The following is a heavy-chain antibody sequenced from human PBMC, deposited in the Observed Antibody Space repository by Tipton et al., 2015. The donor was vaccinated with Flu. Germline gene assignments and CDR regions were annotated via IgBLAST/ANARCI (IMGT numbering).Heavy chain of an antibody. Sequence: TLSLTCTVSGGSMTDAYWSWIRQPSGGGLEWLGYGYSTGITFYNPSLKSRVSIFLDISKNLFSLKMTSLSAADTATYYCARVHGDSGTLRFDPWGQGVLVTVSS. CDR1: GGSMTDAY. D-gene: IGHD3-10*01. CDR2: GYSTGIT. CDR3: ARVHGDSGTLRFDP. J-gene: IGHJ5*02. V-gene: IGHV4-30-4*01.